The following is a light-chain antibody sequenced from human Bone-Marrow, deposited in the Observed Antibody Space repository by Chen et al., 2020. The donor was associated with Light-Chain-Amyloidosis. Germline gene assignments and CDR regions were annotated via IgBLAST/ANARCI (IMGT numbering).Light chain of an antibody. J-gene: IGLJ1*01. CDR2: EVT. CDR3: SSYTITNTLV. CDR1: SSDVGGDNH. Sequence: QSALTQPASVSGSPGQSITISCTGTSSDVGGDNHVSWYQQHPDQAPKLMICEVTNRPSWVPERWSGSKSANTASLTSSGLQTEDEADYYCSSYTITNTLVFGSGTRVTVL. V-gene: IGLV2-14*01.